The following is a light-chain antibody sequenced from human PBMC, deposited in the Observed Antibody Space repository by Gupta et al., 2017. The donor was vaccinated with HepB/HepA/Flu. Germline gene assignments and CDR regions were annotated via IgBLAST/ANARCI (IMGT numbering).Light chain of an antibody. CDR3: QQDDSTPIT. CDR1: QSILYSSNNKNY. Sequence: DIVMTQSPDSLAVSLGERATINCKSSQSILYSSNNKNYLAWYQQRPGQPPKLLIYWASTRESGVPDRLSGSGSGTDFTLTISSLQAEDVAVYYCQQDDSTPITFGQGTRLEIK. V-gene: IGKV4-1*01. CDR2: WAS. J-gene: IGKJ5*01.